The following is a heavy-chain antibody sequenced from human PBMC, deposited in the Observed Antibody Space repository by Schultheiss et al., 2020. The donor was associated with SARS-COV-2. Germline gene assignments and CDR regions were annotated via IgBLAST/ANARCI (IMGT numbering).Heavy chain of an antibody. CDR3: ARGWNQLLSYYGMDV. D-gene: IGHD2-2*01. CDR2: INHSGST. CDR1: GGSISSSY. J-gene: IGHJ6*02. V-gene: IGHV4-34*01. Sequence: SQTLSLTCTVSGGSISSSYWSWIRQPPGKGLEWIGEINHSGSTNYNPSLKSRVTISVDTSKNQFSLKLSSVTAADTAVYYCARGWNQLLSYYGMDVWGQGTTVTVSS.